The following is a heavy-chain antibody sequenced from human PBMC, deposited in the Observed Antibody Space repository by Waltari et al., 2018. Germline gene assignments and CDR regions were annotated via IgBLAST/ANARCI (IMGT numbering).Heavy chain of an antibody. J-gene: IGHJ3*02. CDR1: GYSISSGYY. CDR2: IYHSGST. D-gene: IGHD7-27*01. Sequence: QVQLQESGPGLVKPSETLSLTCAVPGYSISSGYYWGWIRQPPGKGLEWIGSIYHSGSTYYNPSLKSRVTISVDTSKNQFSLKLSSVTAADTAVYYCASDLTGDGEAFDIWGQGTMVTVSS. CDR3: ASDLTGDGEAFDI. V-gene: IGHV4-38-2*01.